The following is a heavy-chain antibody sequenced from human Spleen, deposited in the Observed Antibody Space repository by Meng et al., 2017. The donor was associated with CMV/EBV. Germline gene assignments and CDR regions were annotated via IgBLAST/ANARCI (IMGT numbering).Heavy chain of an antibody. V-gene: IGHV4-59*06. J-gene: IGHJ4*02. CDR1: GGSISSYY. CDR3: ARDRGGLDY. Sequence: HGQLRESGPGLVKPSWTLSLTCTVSGGSISSYYWSWIWPPAGKGLEWIGYIYYSGSTYYNPSLKSRVTISVDTSKNQFSLKLSSVTAADTAVYYCARDRGGLDYWGQGTLVTVSS. D-gene: IGHD2-15*01. CDR2: IYYSGST.